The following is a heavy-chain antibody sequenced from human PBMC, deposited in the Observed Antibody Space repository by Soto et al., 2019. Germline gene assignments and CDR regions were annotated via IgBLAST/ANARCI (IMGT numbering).Heavy chain of an antibody. V-gene: IGHV1-24*01. D-gene: IGHD6-6*01. J-gene: IGHJ4*02. Sequence: GASVKVSCKVSGYSLTELSKHWVRQAPGKGLEWMGGFDPEDGETIYAQKFQGRVTMTEDTSTDTAYMELSSLRSEDTAVYYCATSLEYSSSPTFDYWGQGTLVTVSS. CDR2: FDPEDGET. CDR1: GYSLTELS. CDR3: ATSLEYSSSPTFDY.